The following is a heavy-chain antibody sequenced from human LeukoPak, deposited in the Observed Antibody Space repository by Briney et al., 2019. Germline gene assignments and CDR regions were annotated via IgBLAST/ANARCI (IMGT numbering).Heavy chain of an antibody. CDR2: ISGDGSST. D-gene: IGHD2-15*01. V-gene: IGHV3-74*01. J-gene: IGHJ4*02. Sequence: PGGSLRLSCAASGFNFRTYWMHWVRQAPGKGLVWVSRISGDGSSTSYADSVKGRFTISRDSAKNTLYLQMNSLRAEDTAVYYCARALDIVVVNDYWGQGTLVTVSS. CDR1: GFNFRTYW. CDR3: ARALDIVVVNDY.